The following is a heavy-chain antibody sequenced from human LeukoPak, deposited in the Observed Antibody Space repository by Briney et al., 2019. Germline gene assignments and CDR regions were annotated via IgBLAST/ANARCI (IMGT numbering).Heavy chain of an antibody. D-gene: IGHD1-1*01. CDR2: ISAYNGNT. J-gene: IGHJ4*02. Sequence: ASVKVSCKASGYTFTSYGISWVRQAPGQGLEWMGWISAYNGNTNYAQKLQGRVTITADESTSTAYMELSSLRSEDTAVYYCASGPLQLERMYDFDYWGQGTLVTVSS. CDR1: GYTFTSYG. V-gene: IGHV1-18*01. CDR3: ASGPLQLERMYDFDY.